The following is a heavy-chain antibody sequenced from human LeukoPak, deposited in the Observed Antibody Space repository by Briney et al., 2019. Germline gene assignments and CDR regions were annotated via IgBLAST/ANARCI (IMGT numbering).Heavy chain of an antibody. CDR1: GFTFSSYA. CDR3: ARADYGGNLKSGFDY. Sequence: PGRSLRLSCAASGFTFSSYAMHWVRQAPGKGLEWVAVISYDGSNKYYADSVKGRFTISRDNSKNTLYLQMNSLRAGDTAVYYCARADYGGNLKSGFDYWGQGTLVTVSS. V-gene: IGHV3-30*01. D-gene: IGHD4-23*01. CDR2: ISYDGSNK. J-gene: IGHJ4*02.